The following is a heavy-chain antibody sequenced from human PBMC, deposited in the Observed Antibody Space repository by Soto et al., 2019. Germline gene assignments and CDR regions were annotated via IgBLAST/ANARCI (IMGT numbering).Heavy chain of an antibody. Sequence: GESLKISCKGSGYTFINYGIAWVRQMPGKGLEWMGIIQPGDSNPRYSPSFQGQVIISDDKSTGTAYLQWRSLKASDTAMYYCARRPLDFWSGYHHYFDYWGQGTLVTVSS. CDR1: GYTFINYG. J-gene: IGHJ4*02. CDR3: ARRPLDFWSGYHHYFDY. V-gene: IGHV5-51*01. D-gene: IGHD3-3*01. CDR2: IQPGDSNP.